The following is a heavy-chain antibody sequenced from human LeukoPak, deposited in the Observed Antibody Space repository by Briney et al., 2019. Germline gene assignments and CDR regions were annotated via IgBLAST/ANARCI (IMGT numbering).Heavy chain of an antibody. CDR2: IYTSGST. J-gene: IGHJ3*01. D-gene: IGHD4/OR15-4a*01. V-gene: IGHV4-61*02. CDR1: GGSISSGSYY. Sequence: PSQTLSLTCTVSGGSISSGSYYWSWIRQPAGKGLEWIGRIYTSGSTNYNPSLKSRVTISVDTSKNQFSLKLSSVTAADTAVYCCARDWMGAFDWGQGTMVTVSS. CDR3: ARDWMGAFD.